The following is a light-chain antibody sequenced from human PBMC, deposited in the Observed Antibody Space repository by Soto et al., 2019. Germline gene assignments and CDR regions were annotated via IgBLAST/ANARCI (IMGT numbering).Light chain of an antibody. CDR3: LQGYNYPWT. CDR1: QGIRND. J-gene: IGKJ1*01. Sequence: AIQMTQSPSSLSATVRAKVTITCRASQGIRNDLGWYQQKPGKAPMLLIYAASSLQSGVPSRFSCSGSGTDFTLTISSLQPEDFATYYCLQGYNYPWTFGQGTKVDIK. V-gene: IGKV1-6*01. CDR2: AAS.